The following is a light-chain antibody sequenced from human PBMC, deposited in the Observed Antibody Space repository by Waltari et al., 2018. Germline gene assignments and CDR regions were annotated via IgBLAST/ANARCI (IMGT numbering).Light chain of an antibody. J-gene: IGKJ2*01. CDR2: DAY. V-gene: IGKV1-33*01. Sequence: DIQMTQSPSSLSASVGDRVTITCQASQDISNYLNWYQQKPGKAPKLLIYDAYTLHTGVPSRFSGSASRTHFTLTISSLQSDDIATYYCQQYNDLPVTFGQGTRLDLK. CDR1: QDISNY. CDR3: QQYNDLPVT.